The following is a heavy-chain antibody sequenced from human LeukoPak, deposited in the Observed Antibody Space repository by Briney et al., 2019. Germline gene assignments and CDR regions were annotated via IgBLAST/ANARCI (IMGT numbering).Heavy chain of an antibody. CDR1: GGSISSGGYY. CDR3: ARGWVQLWSPPPFFDY. Sequence: PSETLSLTCTVSGGSISSGGYYWSWIRQSPGKGLEWIGYIYYIGTAYYNPSLRSRVALSADTSKNQFSLKLSSVTAADTAVYYCARGWVQLWSPPPFFDYWGQGTLVTVSS. J-gene: IGHJ4*02. V-gene: IGHV4-30-4*01. CDR2: IYYIGTA. D-gene: IGHD5-18*01.